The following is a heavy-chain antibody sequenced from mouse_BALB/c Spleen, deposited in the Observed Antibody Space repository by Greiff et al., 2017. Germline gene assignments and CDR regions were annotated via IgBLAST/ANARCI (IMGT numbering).Heavy chain of an antibody. V-gene: IGHV5-4*02. CDR3: ARDDYGNLGFAY. CDR2: ISDGGSYT. Sequence: EVQGVESGGGLVKPGGSLKLSCAASGFTFSDYYMYWVRQTPEKRLEWVATISDGGSYTYYPDSVKGRFTISRDNAKNNLYLQMSSLKSEDTAMYYCARDDYGNLGFAYWGQGTLVTVSA. D-gene: IGHD2-1*01. CDR1: GFTFSDYY. J-gene: IGHJ3*01.